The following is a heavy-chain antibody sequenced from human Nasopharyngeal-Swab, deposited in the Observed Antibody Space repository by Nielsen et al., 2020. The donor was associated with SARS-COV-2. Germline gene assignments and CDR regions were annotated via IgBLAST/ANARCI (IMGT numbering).Heavy chain of an antibody. J-gene: IGHJ6*03. CDR1: GYSFTSYW. V-gene: IGHV5-10-1*01. CDR3: ARQSYCSSTSCYGLDYYYYMDV. CDR2: IDPSDSYT. D-gene: IGHD2-2*01. Sequence: GESLKISCQGSGYSFTSYWISWVRQMPGKGLEWMGRIDPSDSYTNYSPSFQGHVTISADKSISTAYLQWSSLKASDTAMYYCARQSYCSSTSCYGLDYYYYMDVWGKGTTVTVSS.